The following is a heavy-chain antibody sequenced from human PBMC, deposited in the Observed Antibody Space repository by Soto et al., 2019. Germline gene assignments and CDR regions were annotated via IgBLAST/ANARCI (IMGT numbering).Heavy chain of an antibody. D-gene: IGHD3-10*01. J-gene: IGHJ3*02. CDR3: ARSQNTGVRGVHDAFDI. V-gene: IGHV1-69*10. CDR1: GGTFSSYA. Sequence: ASVKVSCKASGGTFSSYAISWVRQAPGQGLEWMGGIIPILGIANYAQKFQDRVTITADKSTSTAYMELSSLRSEDTAVYYCARSQNTGVRGVHDAFDIWGQGTMVTVSS. CDR2: IIPILGIA.